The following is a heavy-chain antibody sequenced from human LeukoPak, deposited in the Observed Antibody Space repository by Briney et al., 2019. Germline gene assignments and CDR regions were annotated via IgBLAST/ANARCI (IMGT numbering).Heavy chain of an antibody. CDR3: AKDFTRTYCSGGTCYPDC. CDR1: GFTVSSNY. CDR2: VSATGGSA. J-gene: IGHJ4*02. Sequence: GGSLRLSCAASGFTVSSNYMSWVRQAPGKGLEWVSAVSATGGSAYYADSVKGRFTISRDNSKNTLYLQMNSLRAEDTAVYYCAKDFTRTYCSGGTCYPDCWGQGTLVTVSS. V-gene: IGHV3-23*01. D-gene: IGHD2-15*01.